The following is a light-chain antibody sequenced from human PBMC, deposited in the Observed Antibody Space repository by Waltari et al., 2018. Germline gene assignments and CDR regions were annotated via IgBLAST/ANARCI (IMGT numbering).Light chain of an antibody. CDR2: SNN. Sequence: QSVLTQPPSTSGTPGQRVTISCSRSSSNIGTNPVNWYQHLPGTAPKLLIYSNNQRPSGVPGRFSGSKSGTSASLAISGLQSEDEADYYCAAWDDTLNGYVFGTGTKVTVL. V-gene: IGLV1-44*01. CDR1: SSNIGTNP. CDR3: AAWDDTLNGYV. J-gene: IGLJ1*01.